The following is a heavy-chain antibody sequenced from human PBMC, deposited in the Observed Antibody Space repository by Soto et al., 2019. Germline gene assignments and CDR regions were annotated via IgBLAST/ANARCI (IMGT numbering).Heavy chain of an antibody. CDR1: GGSISSYY. CDR2: IYTSGST. J-gene: IGHJ6*02. Sequence: SETLSLTCTVSGGSISSYYWSWIRQPAGKGLEWIGRIYTSGSTNYNPSLKSRVTMSVDTSKNQFSLKLSSVTAEDTAVYYCGTWIQLWSNYYYYGMDVWGQGTTVTVSS. CDR3: GTWIQLWSNYYYYGMDV. V-gene: IGHV4-4*07. D-gene: IGHD5-18*01.